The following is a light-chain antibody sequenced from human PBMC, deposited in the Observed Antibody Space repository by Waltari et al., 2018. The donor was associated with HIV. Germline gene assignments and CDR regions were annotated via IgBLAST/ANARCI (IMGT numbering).Light chain of an antibody. V-gene: IGLV1-44*01. CDR1: YSNILRNT. Sequence: QSVLTQPPVAAGAPVQWRTSPFSGRYSNILRNTVRWYQQRPGKAPKLLIYEKKPRPSAVPDRFSGSKSGTSASLGISGLQSEDDANYYCAAWDDSLNGYVFGTGTKVTVL. J-gene: IGLJ1*01. CDR2: EKK. CDR3: AAWDDSLNGYV.